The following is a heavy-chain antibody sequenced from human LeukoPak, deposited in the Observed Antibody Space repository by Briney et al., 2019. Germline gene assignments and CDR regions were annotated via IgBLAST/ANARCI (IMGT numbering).Heavy chain of an antibody. CDR2: ITTSSTYI. D-gene: IGHD5-18*01. J-gene: IGHJ3*02. CDR3: ARVVTDAFDI. Sequence: GGSLRLSCAASGFSFSTYNMNWVRQAPGKGLEWVSSITTSSTYIYYADSVKGRFTISRDNAKNSLYLQMNSLRAEDTAVYYCARVVTDAFDIWGQGTMVTVSS. CDR1: GFSFSTYN. V-gene: IGHV3-21*01.